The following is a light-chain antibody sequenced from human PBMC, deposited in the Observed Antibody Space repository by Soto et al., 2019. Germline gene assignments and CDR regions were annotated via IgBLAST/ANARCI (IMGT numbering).Light chain of an antibody. CDR3: QSYDISLSGYV. J-gene: IGLJ3*02. V-gene: IGLV1-40*01. Sequence: QSVLTQPPSVSGAPGRSVTISCTGSSSNIGAGHYVQWYQHLPGAAPKLLIYLNTNRPSGVPDRFSGSRSATSASLDISGLQAEDEAYYYCQSYDISLSGYVFGGGTKVTVL. CDR2: LNT. CDR1: SSNIGAGHY.